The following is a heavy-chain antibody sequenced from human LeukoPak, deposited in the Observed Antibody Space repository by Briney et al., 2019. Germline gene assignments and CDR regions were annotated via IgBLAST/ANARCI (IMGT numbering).Heavy chain of an antibody. CDR2: IYYSGST. Sequence: SETLSLTCTVSGGSISSSSYYWGWIRQPPGKGLEWIGSIYYSGSTYYNPSLKSRVTMSVDTSKNQFSLKLSSVTAADTAVYYCARESCSGGSCYTPPYYYYYYMDVWGKGTTVTVSS. CDR1: GGSISSSSYY. D-gene: IGHD2-15*01. V-gene: IGHV4-39*07. J-gene: IGHJ6*03. CDR3: ARESCSGGSCYTPPYYYYYYMDV.